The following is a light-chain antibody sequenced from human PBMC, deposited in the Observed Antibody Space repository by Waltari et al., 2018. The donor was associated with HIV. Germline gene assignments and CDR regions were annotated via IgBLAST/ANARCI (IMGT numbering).Light chain of an antibody. Sequence: EIVMTQSPATLSVSPGERVTLSCRASQNVNSYLGWFQQKPGQAPRLLIYDASSRATDTPVRFSASGSGTVFSLTISSLRSEDFAVYYCQQYNKWLSFGQGTNLEIK. CDR3: QQYNKWLS. CDR2: DAS. CDR1: QNVNSY. V-gene: IGKV3-15*01. J-gene: IGKJ2*01.